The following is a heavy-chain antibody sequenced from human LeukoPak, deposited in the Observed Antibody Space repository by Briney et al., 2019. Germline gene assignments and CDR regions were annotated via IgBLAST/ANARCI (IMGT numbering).Heavy chain of an antibody. J-gene: IGHJ4*02. CDR3: AFSSVYGGNLDY. V-gene: IGHV1-8*03. Sequence: RASVKVSCKASGYTFTSYDINWVRQATGQGLEWMGWMNPNSGNTGYAQEFQGRVTITRNTSISTAYMELSSLRSEDTAVYYCAFSSVYGGNLDYWGQGTLVTVSS. CDR1: GYTFTSYD. D-gene: IGHD4-23*01. CDR2: MNPNSGNT.